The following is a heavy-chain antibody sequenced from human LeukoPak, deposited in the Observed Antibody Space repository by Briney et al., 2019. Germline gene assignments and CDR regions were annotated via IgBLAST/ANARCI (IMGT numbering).Heavy chain of an antibody. V-gene: IGHV3-23*01. CDR3: AKDSRGTIVVVPAAIFPPDWFDP. CDR2: ISGSGGST. D-gene: IGHD2-2*01. Sequence: ETLSLTCAVYGGSFSGYYWSWVRQAPGKGLEWVSAISGSGGSTYYADSVKGRFTISRDNSKNTLYLQMNSLRAEDTAVYYCAKDSRGTIVVVPAAIFPPDWFDPWGQGTLVTVSS. CDR1: GGSFSGYY. J-gene: IGHJ5*02.